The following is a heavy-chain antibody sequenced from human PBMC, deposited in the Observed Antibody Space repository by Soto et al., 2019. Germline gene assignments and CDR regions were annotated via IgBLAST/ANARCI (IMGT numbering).Heavy chain of an antibody. Sequence: QVQLQESGPGLVKPSETLSLTCIVSDASVSSNRYYWTWIRQSPGKGLEWIGYIHGDGRTQYNNSIKSRVTMTRAMSVNHLSLKLKSVIIGDSAGNYCVSLTGISGWPFGYWGKGTLFTVSS. CDR3: VSLTGISGWPFGY. CDR1: DASVSSNRYY. CDR2: IHGDGRT. J-gene: IGHJ4*01. D-gene: IGHD3-3*02. V-gene: IGHV4-61*01.